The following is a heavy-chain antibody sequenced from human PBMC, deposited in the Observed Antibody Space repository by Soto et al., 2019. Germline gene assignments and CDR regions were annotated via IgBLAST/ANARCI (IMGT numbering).Heavy chain of an antibody. V-gene: IGHV4-39*01. J-gene: IGHJ4*02. Sequence: QLQLQESGPGLVKPSETLSLTCTVSGGSISSSSYYWGWIRQPPGNGLEWIGSIYYTGSTYYTPSLESRVTISVDTSKNQFSLKLSSVTAADTAVFYCARLPGITTLRRDYWGQGTLVTVSS. CDR1: GGSISSSSYY. CDR2: IYYTGST. CDR3: ARLPGITTLRRDY. D-gene: IGHD3-3*01.